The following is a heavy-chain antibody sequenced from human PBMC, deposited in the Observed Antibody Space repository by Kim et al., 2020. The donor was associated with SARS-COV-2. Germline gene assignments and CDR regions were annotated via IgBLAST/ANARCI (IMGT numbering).Heavy chain of an antibody. Sequence: GGSLRLSCSASGFNFSLFDMHWVRQAPGKGLEWLALISHDGNHKYHVDSVKGRFTVSRDNSNNMLYLQMDSLRVADTATYYCANRGGKRRIVADLTRQITGTDSWGQGTLVSVTS. D-gene: IGHD1-20*01. CDR1: GFNFSLFD. CDR3: ANRGGKRRIVADLTRQITGTDS. J-gene: IGHJ5*02. CDR2: ISHDGNHK. V-gene: IGHV3-30*18.